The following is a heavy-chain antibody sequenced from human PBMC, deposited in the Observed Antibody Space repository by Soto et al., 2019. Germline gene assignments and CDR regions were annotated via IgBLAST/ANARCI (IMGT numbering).Heavy chain of an antibody. Sequence: PGESLKISCKGSGYSFNSHWIAWVRQMPGKGLGWMGIIYPGDSETRYSPSFQGHVTISVDKSISAAYLHLGSLTASGTAVYYCARSSLHSLHYFGHWGQGTQFTVSS. D-gene: IGHD2-2*01. CDR2: IYPGDSET. CDR3: ARSSLHSLHYFGH. CDR1: GYSFNSHW. V-gene: IGHV5-51*01. J-gene: IGHJ4*02.